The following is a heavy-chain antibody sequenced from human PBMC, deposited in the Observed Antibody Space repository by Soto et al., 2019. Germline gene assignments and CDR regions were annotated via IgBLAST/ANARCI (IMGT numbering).Heavy chain of an antibody. J-gene: IGHJ6*02. CDR2: IYHSGST. Sequence: PSETLSLTCAVSGYSISSGYYWGWIRQPPGKGLEWIGSIYHSGSTYYNPSLKSRVTISVDTSKNQFSLKLSSVTAADTAVYYCAREVATIWSRLYYYYVMDVWGQGTTVTVSS. CDR1: GYSISSGYY. V-gene: IGHV4-38-2*02. D-gene: IGHD5-12*01. CDR3: AREVATIWSRLYYYYVMDV.